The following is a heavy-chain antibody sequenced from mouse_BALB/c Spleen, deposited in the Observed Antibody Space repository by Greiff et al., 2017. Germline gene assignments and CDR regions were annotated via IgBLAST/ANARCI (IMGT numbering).Heavy chain of an antibody. CDR3: ARWGVRQDYWYFDV. D-gene: IGHD2-14*01. CDR2: ISYSGST. Sequence: EVMLVESGPSLVKPSQTLSLTCSVTGDSITSGYWNWIRKFPGNKLEYMGYISYSGSTYYNPSLKSRISITRDTSKNQYYLQLNSVTTEDTATYYCARWGVRQDYWYFDVWGAGTTVTVSS. CDR1: GDSITSGY. V-gene: IGHV3-8*02. J-gene: IGHJ1*01.